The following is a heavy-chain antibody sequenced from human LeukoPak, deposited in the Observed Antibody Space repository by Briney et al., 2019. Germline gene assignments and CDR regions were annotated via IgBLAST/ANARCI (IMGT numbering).Heavy chain of an antibody. CDR1: GFTFTTYW. V-gene: IGHV3-7*01. CDR2: INQDGSEK. J-gene: IGHJ6*03. Sequence: GGSLRLSCAASGFTFTTYWMSWVRQAPGQGLEWVANINQDGSEKYYVDSVKGRFTMSRDNAKNSLYLQMNSLRADDTAVYYCARTNSQARDYYYYMDVWGKGTTVTVTS. CDR3: ARTNSQARDYYYYMDV. D-gene: IGHD1-7*01.